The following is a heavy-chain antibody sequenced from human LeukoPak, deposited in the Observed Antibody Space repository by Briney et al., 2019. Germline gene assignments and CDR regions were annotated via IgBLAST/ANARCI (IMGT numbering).Heavy chain of an antibody. CDR3: ARDGPTGGFDY. V-gene: IGHV3-7*03. CDR1: GFTFSYYW. CDR2: IKYDGSER. J-gene: IGHJ4*02. Sequence: GGSLRLSCTASGFTFSYYWMSWVRQAPGKGLEWVANIKYDGSERYYVDSVKGRFTISRDNSKNTVYLQMNSLRVEDTAVYYCARDGPTGGFDYWGQGTLVTVSS. D-gene: IGHD3-10*01.